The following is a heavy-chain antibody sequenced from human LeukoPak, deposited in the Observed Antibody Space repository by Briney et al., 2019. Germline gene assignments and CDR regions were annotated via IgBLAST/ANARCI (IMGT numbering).Heavy chain of an antibody. D-gene: IGHD3-9*01. J-gene: IGHJ6*02. Sequence: GGSLRLSCAASGFTFSDYYMSWIRQAPGKGLEGVSYISRSGSTIYYADSVKGRFTISRDNAKNSLYLQMNSLRAEDTAVYYCARDQYYDILTGYYRYGMDVWGQGTTVTVSS. CDR3: ARDQYYDILTGYYRYGMDV. CDR1: GFTFSDYY. V-gene: IGHV3-11*01. CDR2: ISRSGSTI.